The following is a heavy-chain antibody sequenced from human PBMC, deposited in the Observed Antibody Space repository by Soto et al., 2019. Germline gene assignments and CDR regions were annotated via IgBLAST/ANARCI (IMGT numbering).Heavy chain of an antibody. D-gene: IGHD3-22*01. CDR3: ARLAKDYDSSGYYSPGFDY. Sequence: PSETLSLTCTVSGGSISSSSYYWGWIRQPPGKGLEWIGSIYYSGSTYYNPSLKSRVTISVDTSKNQFSLKLSSVTAADTAVYYCARLAKDYDSSGYYSPGFDYWGQGTLVTVSS. J-gene: IGHJ4*02. CDR2: IYYSGST. CDR1: GGSISSSSYY. V-gene: IGHV4-39*01.